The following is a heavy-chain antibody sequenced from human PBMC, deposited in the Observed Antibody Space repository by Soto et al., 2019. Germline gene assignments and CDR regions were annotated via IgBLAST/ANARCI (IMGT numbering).Heavy chain of an antibody. J-gene: IGHJ4*02. CDR1: GGTFSNYA. D-gene: IGHD5-12*01. V-gene: IGHV1-69*04. CDR3: ARERRSGGYVSRGHFDY. Sequence: SVKVSCKASGGTFSNYAFSLVRQAPGQGLEWMGRIIPILGIANYAQKFQGRVTITADKSTSTAYMELSSLRSEDTAVYYCARERRSGGYVSRGHFDYWGQGTLVTVSS. CDR2: IIPILGIA.